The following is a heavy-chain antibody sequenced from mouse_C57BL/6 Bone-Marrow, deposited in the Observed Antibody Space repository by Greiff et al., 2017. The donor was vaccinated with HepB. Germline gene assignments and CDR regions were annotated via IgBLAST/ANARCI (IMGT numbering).Heavy chain of an antibody. CDR2: IWTGGGH. CDR3: ARNFGYGNFDY. Sequence: VTVVESGPGLVAPSQSLSITCTVSGFSFTSSALSWVRQPPGQGLEWLGVIWTGGGHNYNSALKARLSISKDNSKSKVFLKMNSLQTDDTARYYCARNFGYGNFDYWGQGTTLTVSS. J-gene: IGHJ2*01. D-gene: IGHD2-1*01. V-gene: IGHV2-9-1*01. CDR1: GFSFTSSA.